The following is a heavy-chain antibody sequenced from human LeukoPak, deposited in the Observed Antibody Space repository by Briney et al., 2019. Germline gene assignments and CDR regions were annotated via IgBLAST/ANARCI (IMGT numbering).Heavy chain of an antibody. CDR1: GYTLTELS. D-gene: IGHD3-22*01. V-gene: IGHV1-24*01. Sequence: GASVKVSCKVSGYTLTELSMHWVRQAPGKGLERMGGFDPEDGETIYAQKFQGRVTMTEDTSTDTAYMELSSLRSEDTAVYYCATDPYHYYDSSGFLKSNWGQGTLVTVSS. CDR3: ATDPYHYYDSSGFLKSN. J-gene: IGHJ1*01. CDR2: FDPEDGET.